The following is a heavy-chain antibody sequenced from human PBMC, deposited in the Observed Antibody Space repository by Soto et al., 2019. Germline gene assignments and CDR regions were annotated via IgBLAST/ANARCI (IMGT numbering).Heavy chain of an antibody. V-gene: IGHV1-2*04. J-gene: IGHJ6*02. CDR1: GYTFTDYY. CDR2: INPNCGGT. D-gene: IGHD2-8*02. Sequence: QVQLVQSGAEVRGPGASVKVSCKASGYTFTDYYMHWVRQDPGQGLEWMGLINPNCGGTNYAQKFQGSVTMTSSTAITTAYMELSGLGSDDTAMYYCARAMATGGSRVDVWGQGNTVTVSS. CDR3: ARAMATGGSRVDV.